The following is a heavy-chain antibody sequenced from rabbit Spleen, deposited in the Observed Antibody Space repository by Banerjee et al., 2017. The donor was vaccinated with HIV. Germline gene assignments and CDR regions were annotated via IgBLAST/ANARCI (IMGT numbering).Heavy chain of an antibody. Sequence: QEQLVESGGGMVQTGGSLTLNCIASGVSFSGNSYMCWVRQAPGKGLEWIACIDTGSSGFTYFASWAKGRFTISKTSSTTVTLQMTSLTAADTATYFCARDTSSSFSSYGMDLWGQGTLVTVS. D-gene: IGHD1-1*01. CDR2: IDTGSSGFT. CDR1: GVSFSGNSY. V-gene: IGHV1S45*01. J-gene: IGHJ6*01. CDR3: ARDTSSSFSSYGMDL.